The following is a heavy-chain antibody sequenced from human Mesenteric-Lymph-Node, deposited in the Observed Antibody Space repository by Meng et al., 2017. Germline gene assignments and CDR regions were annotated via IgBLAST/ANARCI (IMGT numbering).Heavy chain of an antibody. V-gene: IGHV4-4*07. CDR1: RGSIGNYY. Sequence: ESLKISCTVSRGSIGNYYWTWIRQPAGKGLEWIGRIYTSGSTKYNPSLKSRVTMSVDTSKNQFSLRLSSVTAADTAVYYCARGRVYIGNYYFFDSWGQGTLVTVSS. J-gene: IGHJ4*02. CDR3: ARGRVYIGNYYFFDS. D-gene: IGHD1-26*01. CDR2: IYTSGST.